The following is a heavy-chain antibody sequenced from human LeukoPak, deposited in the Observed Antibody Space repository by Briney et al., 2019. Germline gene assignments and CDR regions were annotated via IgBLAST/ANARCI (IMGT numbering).Heavy chain of an antibody. CDR3: ATVGDHYHWYLDL. CDR2: IYSGSST. Sequence: GGSLRLSCAASGFTVGSKYMNWVRQAPGKGLEWVSIIYSGSSTYYADSVKGRFTASRDDSKNTLYLQMNSLRADDTAMYYCATVGDHYHWYLDLWGRGTLVSVSS. V-gene: IGHV3-53*01. J-gene: IGHJ2*01. D-gene: IGHD3-10*01. CDR1: GFTVGSKY.